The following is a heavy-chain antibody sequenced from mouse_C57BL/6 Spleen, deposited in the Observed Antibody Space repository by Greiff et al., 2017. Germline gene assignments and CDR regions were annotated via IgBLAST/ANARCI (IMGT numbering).Heavy chain of an antibody. CDR3: ARGGRYFDV. CDR1: GYTFTDYY. J-gene: IGHJ1*03. Sequence: VQLKESGPVLVKPGASVTMSCKASGYTFTDYYMNWVKQSHGKSLEWIGVINPYNGGTSYNQKFKGKATLTVDKSSSTAYMELNSLTSEDSAVYYCARGGRYFDVWGTGTTVTVSS. V-gene: IGHV1-19*01. CDR2: INPYNGGT.